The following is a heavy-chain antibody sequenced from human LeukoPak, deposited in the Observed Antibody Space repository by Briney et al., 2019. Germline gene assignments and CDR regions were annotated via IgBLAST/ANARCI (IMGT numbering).Heavy chain of an antibody. Sequence: GGSLRLSCAASGFTFSSCAMSWVRQAPGKGLERVSAISSSAGNTYYADSVKDRFTISRDNSKSTLYLQMNSLRAEDTAVYYCAKSPGSSELFFSDYWGQGTLVTVSS. CDR1: GFTFSSCA. D-gene: IGHD6-6*01. J-gene: IGHJ4*02. CDR2: ISSSAGNT. V-gene: IGHV3-23*01. CDR3: AKSPGSSELFFSDY.